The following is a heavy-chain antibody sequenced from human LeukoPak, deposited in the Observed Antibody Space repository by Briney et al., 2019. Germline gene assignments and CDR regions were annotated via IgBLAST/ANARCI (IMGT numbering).Heavy chain of an antibody. CDR1: GYTFTSYD. J-gene: IGHJ5*02. V-gene: IGHV1-8*01. CDR2: MNPNSGNT. CDR3: ARALVAGEVISFDP. Sequence: ASVKVSCKASGYTFTSYDINWVRQATGQGLEWMGWMNPNSGNTGYAQKFQGRVTMTRNTSISTAYMELSSLRSGDTAVYYCARALVAGEVISFDPWGQGTLVTVSS. D-gene: IGHD3-3*01.